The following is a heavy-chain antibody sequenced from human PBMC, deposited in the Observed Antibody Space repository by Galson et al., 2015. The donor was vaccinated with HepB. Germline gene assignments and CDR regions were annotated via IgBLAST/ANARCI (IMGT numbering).Heavy chain of an antibody. J-gene: IGHJ6*02. V-gene: IGHV1-69*13. CDR2: IIPIFGIA. Sequence: SVTVSCKASGGTFSSYAISWVRQAPGQGLEWMGGIIPIFGIANYAQKFQGRVTITADESTSTAYMELSSLRSEDTAVYYCARGHIVVVTAMDMYYYYGMDVWGQGTTVTVSS. CDR1: GGTFSSYA. D-gene: IGHD2-21*02. CDR3: ARGHIVVVTAMDMYYYYGMDV.